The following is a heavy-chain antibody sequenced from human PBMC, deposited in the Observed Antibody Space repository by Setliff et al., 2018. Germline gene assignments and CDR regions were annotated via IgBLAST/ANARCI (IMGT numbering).Heavy chain of an antibody. V-gene: IGHV4-59*10. J-gene: IGHJ4*02. CDR3: ARDNTIVGATDY. Sequence: KTSETLSLTCAVYGDSFSDYYWSWIRQPAGKGLEWVGRLHTSGSTNYNPSLKSRVTISVXXXKNXXXXXXXXXXXXXXXVYFCARDNTIVGATDYWGQGTLVTVSS. CDR2: LHTSGST. D-gene: IGHD1-26*01. CDR1: GDSFSDYY.